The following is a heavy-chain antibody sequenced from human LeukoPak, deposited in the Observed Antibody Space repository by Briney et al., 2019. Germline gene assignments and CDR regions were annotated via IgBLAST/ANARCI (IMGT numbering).Heavy chain of an antibody. CDR3: ATRYSSGWHDTFDI. V-gene: IGHV5-51*01. Sequence: GASLKISCKGSGSSFTSYWIGWVRQMPGKGLEWMGIIYPGDSDTRYSPSFQGQVTISADKSINTAYLQWNSLKASDTAMYYCATRYSSGWHDTFDIWGQGTMVTVSS. D-gene: IGHD6-19*01. CDR1: GSSFTSYW. CDR2: IYPGDSDT. J-gene: IGHJ3*02.